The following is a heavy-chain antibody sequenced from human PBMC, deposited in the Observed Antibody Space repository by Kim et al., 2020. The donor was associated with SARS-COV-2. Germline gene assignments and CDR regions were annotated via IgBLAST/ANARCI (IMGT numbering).Heavy chain of an antibody. CDR1: GFTFSSYE. J-gene: IGHJ6*02. V-gene: IGHV3-48*01. CDR3: ARAEFVWVVYSNGMDV. D-gene: IGHD2-15*01. Sequence: GGSLRLSCAASGFTFSSYEMNWVRQAPGKGLEWVSFISSSGSNTYYADSVKGRFTISRDNAKNTLYLQMNSLRAEDTAVYYCARAEFVWVVYSNGMDVWGQGTTVTVSS. CDR2: ISSSGSNT.